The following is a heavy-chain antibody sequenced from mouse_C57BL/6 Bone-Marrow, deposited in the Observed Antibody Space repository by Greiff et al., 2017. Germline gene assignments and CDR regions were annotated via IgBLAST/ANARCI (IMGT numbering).Heavy chain of an antibody. V-gene: IGHV1-19*01. CDR1: GYTFTDYY. CDR2: INPYNGGT. CDR3: ARGNGYPGAY. Sequence: VQLQQSGPVLVKPGASVKMSCKASGYTFTDYYMNWVKQSHGKSLEWIGVINPYNGGTSYNQKFKGKATLTVDKSSSTAYMELNSLTSEDSAVYYCARGNGYPGAYWGQGTLVIVSA. J-gene: IGHJ3*01. D-gene: IGHD2-2*01.